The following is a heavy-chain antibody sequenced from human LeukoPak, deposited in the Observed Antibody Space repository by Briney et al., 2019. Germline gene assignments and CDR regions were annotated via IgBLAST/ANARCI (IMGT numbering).Heavy chain of an antibody. J-gene: IGHJ5*01. D-gene: IGHD1-14*01. CDR1: GYTFTSYG. CDR2: ISAYNGDT. V-gene: IGHV1-18*01. Sequence: ASVKVSCKASGYTFTSYGISWVRQAPGQGLEWMGWISAYNGDTKYAQNFQGRVSITTDTSTSTAYMDLRSLGSDDTAVYYCAREASTTWPNWIDPRGQRTQVAVSS. CDR3: AREASTTWPNWIDP.